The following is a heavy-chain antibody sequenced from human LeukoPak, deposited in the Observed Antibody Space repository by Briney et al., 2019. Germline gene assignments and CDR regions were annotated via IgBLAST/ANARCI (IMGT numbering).Heavy chain of an antibody. CDR2: MNPNSGNT. V-gene: IGHV1-8*01. CDR1: GYTFTSYD. CDR3: ARYYYDSSGYYPLVYGMDV. J-gene: IGHJ6*02. Sequence: GASVKVSRKASGYTFTSYDINWVRQATGQGLEWMGWMNPNSGNTGYAQKFQGRVTMTRNTSISTAYMELSSLRSEDTAVYYCARYYYDSSGYYPLVYGMDVWGQGTTVTVSS. D-gene: IGHD3-22*01.